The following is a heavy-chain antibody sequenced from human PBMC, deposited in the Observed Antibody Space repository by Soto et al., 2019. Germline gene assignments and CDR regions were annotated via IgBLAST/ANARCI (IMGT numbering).Heavy chain of an antibody. D-gene: IGHD6-13*01. CDR2: FDPEDGET. Sequence: VASVKVSCKVAGYTLTELSMHWVRQAPGKGLEWMGGFDPEDGETIYAQKFQGRVTMTKDTSTDTAYMELSSLRSDDTAVYYCATAPGIAAGENYGMDVWGQGTTVTVSS. V-gene: IGHV1-24*01. CDR1: GYTLTELS. CDR3: ATAPGIAAGENYGMDV. J-gene: IGHJ6*02.